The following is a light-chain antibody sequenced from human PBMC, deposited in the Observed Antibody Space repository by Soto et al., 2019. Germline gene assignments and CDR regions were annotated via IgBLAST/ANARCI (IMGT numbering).Light chain of an antibody. J-gene: IGKJ2*01. CDR1: QTISNY. CDR3: QQGYNTPFT. CDR2: AAS. Sequence: DIQMTQSPSTLSASVGDRASLACRASQTISNYVNWYQQKPGKAPKLLIFAASNLQSGVPSRFSGSGSGTDFTLTIGSLQPEDFAIYYCQQGYNTPFTFGQRTKLEIK. V-gene: IGKV1-39*01.